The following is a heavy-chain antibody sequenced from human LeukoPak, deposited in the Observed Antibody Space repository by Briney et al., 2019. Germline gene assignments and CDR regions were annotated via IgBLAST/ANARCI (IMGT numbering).Heavy chain of an antibody. CDR3: ARTYYYDSSGYYDFQH. D-gene: IGHD3-22*01. V-gene: IGHV1-2*06. CDR2: INPNSGGT. J-gene: IGHJ1*01. CDR1: GYTFTSYD. Sequence: ASVKVSCKASGYTFTSYDINWVRQATGQGLEWMGRINPNSGGTNYAQKFQGRVTMTRDTSISTAYMELSRLRSDDTAVYYCARTYYYDSSGYYDFQHWGQGTLVTVSS.